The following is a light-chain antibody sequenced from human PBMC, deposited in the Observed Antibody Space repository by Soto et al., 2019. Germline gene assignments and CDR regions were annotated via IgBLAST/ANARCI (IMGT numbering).Light chain of an antibody. CDR3: QQYFNAPYS. J-gene: IGKJ2*03. V-gene: IGKV4-1*01. CDR1: QTVLYYSNNKNF. Sequence: DIVLTQSPDSLAVSLGERVTINCKSSQTVLYYSNNKNFLAWYQQKSGQPPKMLIDWASTRESGVPDRFSGSGSGTNFTLTISSLQAEDVAVYYCQQYFNAPYSFGQGTKLEI. CDR2: WAS.